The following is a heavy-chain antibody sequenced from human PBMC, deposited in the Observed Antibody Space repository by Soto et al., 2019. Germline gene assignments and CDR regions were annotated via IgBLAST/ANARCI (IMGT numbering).Heavy chain of an antibody. D-gene: IGHD3-10*01. V-gene: IGHV4-59*08. CDR3: ARHGFGSLHCLVDV. CDR1: GGYITNYY. Sequence: QVQLQESGPGLVKPSETLSLTCTVSGGYITNYYCSWFRQPPGKGLEWIGYIQYNGYSAYNLSLKRRVTMSMDTSKTQFSLMLESVTSTDTAVYYFARHGFGSLHCLVDVWGQGTTVIVSS. J-gene: IGHJ6*02. CDR2: IQYNGYS.